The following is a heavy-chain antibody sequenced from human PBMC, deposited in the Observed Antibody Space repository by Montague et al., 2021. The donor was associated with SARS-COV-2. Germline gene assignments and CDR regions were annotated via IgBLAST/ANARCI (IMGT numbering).Heavy chain of an antibody. J-gene: IGHJ3*02. CDR2: XXWGYDK. D-gene: IGHD3-9*01. V-gene: IGHV2-70*04. CDR1: GFSLSTSGIR. CDR3: ARSYYDILTNYYDAFDI. Sequence: PALVKPTQTLTLTCTLSGFSLSTSGIRASWIRQPPGTALEWLARXXWGYDKFYSTSLKTRLTISKDTSKNQVALTMTNMDPVDAATYYCARSYYDILTNYYDAFDIWGQGTMVTVSS.